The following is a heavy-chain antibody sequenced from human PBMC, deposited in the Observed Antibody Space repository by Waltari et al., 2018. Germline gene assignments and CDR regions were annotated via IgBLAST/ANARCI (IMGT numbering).Heavy chain of an antibody. J-gene: IGHJ3*02. V-gene: IGHV3-21*01. CDR2: ISSSSSYI. D-gene: IGHD3-9*01. CDR3: ARDLRLRYFDWLGAFDI. Sequence: EVQLVESGGGMVKPGGSVRLSCAASGFTFSSYSQNWVRQAPGKGLEWVSSISSSSSYIYYADSVKGRFTISRDNAKNSLYLQMNSLRAEDTAVYYCARDLRLRYFDWLGAFDIWGQGTMVTVSS. CDR1: GFTFSSYS.